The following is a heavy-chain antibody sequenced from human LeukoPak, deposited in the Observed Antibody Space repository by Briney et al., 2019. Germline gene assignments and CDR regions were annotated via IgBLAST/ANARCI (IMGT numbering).Heavy chain of an antibody. CDR1: GFTFSTYW. CDR3: ARDSSGYQ. V-gene: IGHV3-7*01. D-gene: IGHD3-22*01. CDR2: IKEDGSEK. Sequence: GGSLRLSCAASGFTFSTYWMSWVRQAPGKGLEWVADIKEDGSEKYYGDSVKGRFTISRDNAKNSLYLQMNSLRAEDTAVCYCARDSSGYQWGQGTLVTVSS. J-gene: IGHJ4*02.